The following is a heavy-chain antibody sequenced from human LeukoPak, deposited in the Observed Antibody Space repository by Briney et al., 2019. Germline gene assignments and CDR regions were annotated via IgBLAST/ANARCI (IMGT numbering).Heavy chain of an antibody. D-gene: IGHD3-9*01. Sequence: GGSLKLSCAASGFTFSSYAMSWVRQAPGKGLEWVSAISGNGGSTYYADSVKGRFTISRDNSKNTLYLQMNSLRAEDTAVYYCAKDHDDILTGYYSSHAFDIWGQGTMVTVSS. J-gene: IGHJ3*02. CDR1: GFTFSSYA. CDR3: AKDHDDILTGYYSSHAFDI. CDR2: ISGNGGST. V-gene: IGHV3-23*01.